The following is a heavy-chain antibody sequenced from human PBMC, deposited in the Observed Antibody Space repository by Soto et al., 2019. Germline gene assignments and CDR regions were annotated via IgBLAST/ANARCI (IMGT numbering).Heavy chain of an antibody. CDR3: ARAPYSSGWYLRYFDS. D-gene: IGHD6-19*01. CDR2: INYSGTT. J-gene: IGHJ4*02. Sequence: SETLSLTCTVSGGSISSGGYYWSWIRQHPGKGLEWIGYINYSGTTNCNPSLKSRVTISVDTSKNQFSLNLSSVTAADTAVYYCARAPYSSGWYLRYFDSWGQGTLVTVSS. CDR1: GGSISSGGYY. V-gene: IGHV4-61*08.